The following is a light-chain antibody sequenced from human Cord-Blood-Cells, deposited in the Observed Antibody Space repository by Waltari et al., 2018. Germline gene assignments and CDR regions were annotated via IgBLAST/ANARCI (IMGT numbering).Light chain of an antibody. Sequence: QSALTQPRSVSGSPGQSVTISCTGPSSDVGGYNYVSWYQQHPVKAPKLMIYDVSQRPPGVPDRFSGTKSGNTASLTISGLQAEDEADYYCCSYAGSYTLVFGGGTKLTVL. J-gene: IGLJ2*01. CDR2: DVS. CDR1: SSDVGGYNY. V-gene: IGLV2-11*01. CDR3: CSYAGSYTLV.